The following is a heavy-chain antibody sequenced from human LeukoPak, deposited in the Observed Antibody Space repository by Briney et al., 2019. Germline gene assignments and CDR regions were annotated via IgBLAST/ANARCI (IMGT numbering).Heavy chain of an antibody. J-gene: IGHJ5*02. CDR3: ATVPYNWFDP. CDR1: GFTFSTYS. Sequence: PGGSLRLSCAASGFTFSTYSMNWVRQAPGKGLEWVSYISSSSNTIYYADSVKGRFTISRDNSKNTLYLQMNSLRAEDTAVYYCATVPYNWFDPWGQGTLVTVSS. V-gene: IGHV3-48*01. CDR2: ISSSSNTI.